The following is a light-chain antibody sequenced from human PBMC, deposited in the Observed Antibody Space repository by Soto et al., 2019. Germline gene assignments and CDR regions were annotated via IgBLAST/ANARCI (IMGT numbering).Light chain of an antibody. CDR1: QSVGSSY. CDR2: VAS. J-gene: IGKJ1*01. CDR3: QQYGSSPMT. V-gene: IGKV3-20*01. Sequence: EIVLTQSPGTLSLSPGERATLSCRASQSVGSSYLAWYQQRPGQAPRLLIYVASSRATGIPDRFSGSRSGTDFTLTISRLEPEDFAVYYCQQYGSSPMTFGQGTKVEIK.